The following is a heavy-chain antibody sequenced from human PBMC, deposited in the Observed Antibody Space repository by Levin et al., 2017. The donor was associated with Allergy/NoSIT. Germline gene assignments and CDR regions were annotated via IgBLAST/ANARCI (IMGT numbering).Heavy chain of an antibody. CDR1: GFAFSSFS. CDR3: AILVVVAAASVDN. D-gene: IGHD2-15*01. CDR2: ISTSSTPI. V-gene: IGHV3-48*01. J-gene: IGHJ4*02. Sequence: GGSLRLSCAASGFAFSSFSMNWVRQAPGKGLEWLAYISTSSTPIYYADSVKGRFTVSRDNAENSLYLQMDNLRAEDTAVYYCAILVVVAAASVDNWGQGTLVTVSS.